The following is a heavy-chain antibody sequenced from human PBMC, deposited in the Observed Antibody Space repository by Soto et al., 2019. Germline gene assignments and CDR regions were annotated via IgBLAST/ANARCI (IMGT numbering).Heavy chain of an antibody. CDR1: GGSISSSSYY. CDR3: ARGSGPGHDYFPFDP. D-gene: IGHD6-25*01. Sequence: SETLSLTCTVSGGSISSSSYYWGWIRQPPGKGLEWIGSIYYSGSTYYNPSLKSRVTISVDTSKNQFSLKLSSVTAADTAVYYCARGSGPGHDYFPFDPLGQGTLVT. CDR2: IYYSGST. V-gene: IGHV4-39*01. J-gene: IGHJ5*02.